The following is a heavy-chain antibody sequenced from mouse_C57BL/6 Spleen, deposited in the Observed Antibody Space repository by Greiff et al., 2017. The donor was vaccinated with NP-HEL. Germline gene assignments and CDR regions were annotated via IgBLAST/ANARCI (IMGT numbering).Heavy chain of an antibody. V-gene: IGHV1-82*01. J-gene: IGHJ1*03. D-gene: IGHD1-1*01. CDR1: GYAFSSSW. CDR2: IYPGDGDT. Sequence: VKLQQSGPELVKPGASVKISCKASGYAFSSSWMNWVKQRPGKGLEWIGRIYPGDGDTNYNGKFKGKATLTADKSSSTAYMQLSSLTSEDSAVYFCARGDNNDGSSPYWYFDVWGTGTTVTVSS. CDR3: ARGDNNDGSSPYWYFDV.